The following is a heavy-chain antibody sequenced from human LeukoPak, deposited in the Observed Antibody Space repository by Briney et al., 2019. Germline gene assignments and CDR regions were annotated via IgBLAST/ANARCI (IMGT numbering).Heavy chain of an antibody. CDR3: ARVAVAGEDYFYYMDV. J-gene: IGHJ6*03. V-gene: IGHV3-23*01. D-gene: IGHD6-19*01. Sequence: PGGSLRLSCAASGFTFSSYAMSWVRQAPGKGLEWVSVISGSGTNTYYADSVKGRFTISRDNAKNTLYLQMNSLRAEDTAVYYCARVAVAGEDYFYYMDVWGKGTTVTVSS. CDR2: ISGSGTNT. CDR1: GFTFSSYA.